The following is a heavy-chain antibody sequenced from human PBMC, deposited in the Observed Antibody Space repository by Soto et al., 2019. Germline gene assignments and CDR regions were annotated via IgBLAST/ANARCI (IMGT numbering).Heavy chain of an antibody. CDR1: GFTFSSYS. CDR2: ISSSSSYI. J-gene: IGHJ4*02. CDR3: ANHSGDDIVVVPS. Sequence: GGSLRLSCAASGFTFSSYSMNWVRQAPGKGLEWVSSISSSSSYIYYADSVTGRFTISRDNAKNSLYLQMNSVTAEDTAVDYCANHSGDDIVVVPSWGQGTLVTVSS. V-gene: IGHV3-21*01. D-gene: IGHD2-2*01.